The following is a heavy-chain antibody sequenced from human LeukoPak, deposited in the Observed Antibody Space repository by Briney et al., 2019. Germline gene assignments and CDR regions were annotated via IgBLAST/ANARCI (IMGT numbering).Heavy chain of an antibody. CDR3: ANRRYSYGSYYFDY. J-gene: IGHJ4*02. D-gene: IGHD5-18*01. CDR2: IYASGST. Sequence: SETLSLTCTVSDDSISSGSYYWSWIRQPAGKGLEWIGRIYASGSTNYNPSLKSRVTISVDTSKNQFSLKLSSVTAADTAVYYCANRRYSYGSYYFDYWGQGTLVTVSS. CDR1: DDSISSGSYY. V-gene: IGHV4-61*02.